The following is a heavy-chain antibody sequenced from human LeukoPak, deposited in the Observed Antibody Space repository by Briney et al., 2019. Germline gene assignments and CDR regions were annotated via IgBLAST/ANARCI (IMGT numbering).Heavy chain of an antibody. CDR2: IRNKLSNYAI. CDR3: ARWRSGFCSD. CDR1: GYPFNDHY. J-gene: IGHJ4*02. V-gene: IGHV3-72*01. D-gene: IGHD3-3*01. Sequence: GGSLRLSCAVSGYPFNDHYIDWVRQAPGKGLEWLGQIRNKLSNYAIEYAASVKGRITVSRDESTNSVYLQMNSLKTEDTAMYYCARWRSGFCSDWGRGTLVTVSS.